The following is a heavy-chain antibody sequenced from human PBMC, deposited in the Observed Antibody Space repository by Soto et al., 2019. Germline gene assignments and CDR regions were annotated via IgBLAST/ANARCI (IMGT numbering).Heavy chain of an antibody. CDR3: ARGVGSGSYYNQYNWFDP. D-gene: IGHD3-10*01. CDR1: GYTFTNYG. Sequence: ASVKVSCKASGYTFTNYGISWVRQAPGQGLEWMGWINVYNGNTKYAQKVQGRVTMTTDTSTSTAYMELRSLRSDDTAVYYCARGVGSGSYYNQYNWFDPWGQGTLVTVSA. J-gene: IGHJ5*02. CDR2: INVYNGNT. V-gene: IGHV1-18*01.